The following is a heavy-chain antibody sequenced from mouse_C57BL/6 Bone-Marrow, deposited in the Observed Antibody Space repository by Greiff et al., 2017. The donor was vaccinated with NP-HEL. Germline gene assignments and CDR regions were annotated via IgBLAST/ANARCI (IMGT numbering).Heavy chain of an antibody. J-gene: IGHJ3*01. Sequence: EVKLMESGGDLVKPGGSLKLSCAASGFTFSSYGMSWVRQTPDKRLEWVATISSGGSYTYYPDSVKGRFTIARDKAKNTLYLQMSSLKSADTAMYYCARWFAYWGQGTLVTVSA. V-gene: IGHV5-6*01. CDR3: ARWFAY. CDR2: ISSGGSYT. CDR1: GFTFSSYG.